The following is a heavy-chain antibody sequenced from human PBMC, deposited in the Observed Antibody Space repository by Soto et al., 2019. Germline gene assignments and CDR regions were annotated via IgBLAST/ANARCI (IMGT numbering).Heavy chain of an antibody. CDR1: AYSFSSSYY. D-gene: IGHD3-22*01. CDR3: ARGRITMIVVVNWYFDL. J-gene: IGHJ2*01. Sequence: SETLSLTCAVSAYSFSSSYYWGWIRQPPGKGLEWIGSIYHSGSTYYNPSLKSRVTISVDTSKNQFSLKLSSVTAADTAVYYCARGRITMIVVVNWYFDLWGRGTLVTVSS. V-gene: IGHV4-38-2*01. CDR2: IYHSGST.